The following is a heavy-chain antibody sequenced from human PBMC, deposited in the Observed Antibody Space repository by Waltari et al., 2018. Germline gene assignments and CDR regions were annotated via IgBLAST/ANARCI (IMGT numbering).Heavy chain of an antibody. V-gene: IGHV3-23*01. CDR2: ITSSSRST. Sequence: EVQLLESGGDLVQPGGSLTPSCAASGFTFPSVAMNWVRQAPGKGLEWVSAITSSSRSTYYADSVKGRFTISRDNSKNTAYLQMNSLRAGDTAIYYCAKGTAAFYYGMDVWGQGTTVTVSS. D-gene: IGHD3-16*01. J-gene: IGHJ6*02. CDR3: AKGTAAFYYGMDV. CDR1: GFTFPSVA.